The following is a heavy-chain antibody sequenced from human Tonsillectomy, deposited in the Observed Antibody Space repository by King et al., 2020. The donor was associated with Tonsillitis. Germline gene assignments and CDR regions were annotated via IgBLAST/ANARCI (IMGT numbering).Heavy chain of an antibody. D-gene: IGHD6-6*01. CDR2: ISSSSSYI. V-gene: IGHV3-21*01. J-gene: IGHJ4*02. CDR1: GFTFSSYS. Sequence: VQLVESGGGLVKPGGSLRLSCAASGFTFSSYSMNWVRQAPGKGLEWVSSISSSSSYIYYADSVKGRFTISRDNAKNSLYLQMNSLRAEDTAVYYCAREELEQLDAVDYWGQGTLVTVSS. CDR3: AREELEQLDAVDY.